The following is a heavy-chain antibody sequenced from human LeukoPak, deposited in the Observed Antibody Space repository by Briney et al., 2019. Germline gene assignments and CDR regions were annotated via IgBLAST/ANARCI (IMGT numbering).Heavy chain of an antibody. CDR1: GXSISSYY. D-gene: IGHD1-14*01. J-gene: IGHJ2*01. CDR2: IYYSGNT. V-gene: IGHV4-59*08. CDR3: ARRGSGASLEYYFDL. Sequence: SETLSLTCSVSGXSISSYYWSWIRQPPGKGLEYIGYIYYSGNTNSNPSLNSRVTISVDTSKNQFSLKLSSVTAADTAVYYCARRGSGASLEYYFDLWGRGTLVTVSS.